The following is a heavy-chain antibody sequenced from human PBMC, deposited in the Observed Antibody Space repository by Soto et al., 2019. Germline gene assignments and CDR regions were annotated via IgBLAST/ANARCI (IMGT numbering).Heavy chain of an antibody. D-gene: IGHD2-15*01. CDR3: ARDGLYCSGGSCYSDY. CDR1: VYTFTNYG. Sequence: XSVNVSYQASVYTFTNYGISWVRQAPGQGLEWMGWISAYNGNTNYAQKLQGRVTMTTDTSTSTAYMELRSLRSDDTAVYYCARDGLYCSGGSCYSDYWGQGSLVTVSS. V-gene: IGHV1-18*04. J-gene: IGHJ4*02. CDR2: ISAYNGNT.